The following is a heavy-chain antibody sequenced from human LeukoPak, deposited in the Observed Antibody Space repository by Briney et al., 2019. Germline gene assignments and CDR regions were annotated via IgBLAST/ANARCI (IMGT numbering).Heavy chain of an antibody. CDR3: AKDPGVVVAAEYYVDY. Sequence: PGGSLRLSCAASGFTFSSYGMHWVRQAPGKGLEWVAVISYDGSNKYYADSVKGRFTISRDNSKNTLYLQMNSLRAEDTAVYYCAKDPGVVVAAEYYVDYWGQGTRVTVSS. J-gene: IGHJ4*02. V-gene: IGHV3-30*18. CDR1: GFTFSSYG. D-gene: IGHD2-15*01. CDR2: ISYDGSNK.